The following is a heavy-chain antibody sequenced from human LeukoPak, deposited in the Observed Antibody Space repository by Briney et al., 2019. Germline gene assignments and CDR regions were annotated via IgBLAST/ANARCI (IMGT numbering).Heavy chain of an antibody. J-gene: IGHJ4*02. D-gene: IGHD3-10*01. CDR2: VYYSGST. V-gene: IGHV4-59*08. CDR1: GGSISTYY. Sequence: PSETLSLTCTVSGGSISTYYWSWIRQPPGKGLEWIGYVYYSGSTNYNNSLKSRVTISVDTSKNQFSLNLRSVTAADPAVYSCARHKPGVSAERPFEYWGQGTLVTVPS. CDR3: ARHKPGVSAERPFEY.